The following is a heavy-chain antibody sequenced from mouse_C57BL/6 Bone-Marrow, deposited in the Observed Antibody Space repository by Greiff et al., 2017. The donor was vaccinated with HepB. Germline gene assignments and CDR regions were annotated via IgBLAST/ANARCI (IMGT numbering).Heavy chain of an antibody. V-gene: IGHV1-62-2*01. CDR1: GYTFTEYT. J-gene: IGHJ3*01. CDR3: ARQNWGFAY. D-gene: IGHD4-1*01. Sequence: VQLQQSGAELVKPGASVKMSCKASGYTFTEYTIHWVKQRSGQGLEWIGLFYAGSGSIKYNEKFKDKATLTADKYSSTVYMELSRLTSEDSTVYFCARQNWGFAYWGQGTLVTVSA. CDR2: FYAGSGSI.